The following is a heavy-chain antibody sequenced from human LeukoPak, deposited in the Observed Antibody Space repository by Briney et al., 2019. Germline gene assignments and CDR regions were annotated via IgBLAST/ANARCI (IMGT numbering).Heavy chain of an antibody. CDR1: GGSISSSSYY. J-gene: IGHJ3*02. V-gene: IGHV4-39*01. Sequence: SETLSLTCTVSGGSISSSSYYWGWIRQPPGKGLEWIGSIYYSGSTYYNPSLKSRVTISVDTSKNQFSLKLSFVTAADTAVYYCARRRGDSSGYDAFDIWGQGTMVTVSS. CDR2: IYYSGST. CDR3: ARRRGDSSGYDAFDI. D-gene: IGHD3-22*01.